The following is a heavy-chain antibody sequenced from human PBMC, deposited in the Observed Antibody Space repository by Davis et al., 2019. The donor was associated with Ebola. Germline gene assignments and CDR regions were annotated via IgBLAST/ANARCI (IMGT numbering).Heavy chain of an antibody. J-gene: IGHJ4*02. Sequence: SLRLSCAASGFTFDDYAMHWVRQAPGKGLEWVSGISWNSGSIGYADSVKGRFTISRDNAKNSLYLQMNSLRAEDTAVYYCARDGEDIVVVVAATPFDYWGQGTLVTVSS. V-gene: IGHV3-9*01. CDR1: GFTFDDYA. CDR2: ISWNSGSI. CDR3: ARDGEDIVVVVAATPFDY. D-gene: IGHD2-15*01.